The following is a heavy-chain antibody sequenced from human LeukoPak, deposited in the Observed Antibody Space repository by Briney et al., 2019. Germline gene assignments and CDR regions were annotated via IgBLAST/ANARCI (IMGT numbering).Heavy chain of an antibody. V-gene: IGHV3-43D*03. Sequence: GGSLRLSCAASGFTFDDYAMHWVRQAPGKGLELVSLISWDGGSTYYADSVKGRFTISRDNSKNSLYLQMNSLRTEDTALYYCAKDTLDFWSGYYMGAFDIWGQGTMVTVSS. D-gene: IGHD3-3*01. CDR2: ISWDGGST. CDR3: AKDTLDFWSGYYMGAFDI. CDR1: GFTFDDYA. J-gene: IGHJ3*02.